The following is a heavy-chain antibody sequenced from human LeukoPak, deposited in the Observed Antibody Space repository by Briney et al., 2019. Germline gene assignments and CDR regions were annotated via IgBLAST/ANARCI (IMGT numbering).Heavy chain of an antibody. CDR2: INHSGST. Sequence: ADTLSLTCAVYGGSFSGYYWIWLRQPPGKGLEWIGEINHSGSTNYNPSLKSRVTISVDTSKNQFSLKLSSVTAADTAVYYCARGSGSSSWYRYYYYMDVWGKGTTVTVSS. J-gene: IGHJ6*03. CDR3: ARGSGSSSWYRYYYYMDV. D-gene: IGHD6-13*01. CDR1: GGSFSGYY. V-gene: IGHV4-34*01.